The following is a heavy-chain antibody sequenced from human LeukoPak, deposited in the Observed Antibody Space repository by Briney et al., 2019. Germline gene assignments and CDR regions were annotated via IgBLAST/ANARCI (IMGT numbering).Heavy chain of an antibody. CDR3: ARDPRQRSSRPNWFDP. CDR1: GYTFTSYG. V-gene: IGHV1-18*01. Sequence: ASVKVSCKASGYTFTSYGISWVRQAPGQGLEWMGWISAYNGNTNYAQKLQGRVTMTTDTSTSTAYMELRSLRSDATAVYYCARDPRQRSSRPNWFDPWGQGTLVSVSS. D-gene: IGHD6-13*01. J-gene: IGHJ5*02. CDR2: ISAYNGNT.